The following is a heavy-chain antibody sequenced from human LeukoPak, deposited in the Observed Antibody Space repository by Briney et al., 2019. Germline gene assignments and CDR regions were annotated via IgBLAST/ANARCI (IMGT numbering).Heavy chain of an antibody. J-gene: IGHJ4*02. V-gene: IGHV4-34*01. CDR2: INHSGST. CDR1: GGSFSGYY. CDR3: ARVMTTTIVDY. D-gene: IGHD4-17*01. Sequence: SETLSLTCAVYGGSFSGYYWSWIRQPPGKGLEWIGEINHSGSTNYNPSLKSRVTISVDTSKNQFSLKLSSVTAADTAVYYCARVMTTTIVDYWGQGTLVTVPS.